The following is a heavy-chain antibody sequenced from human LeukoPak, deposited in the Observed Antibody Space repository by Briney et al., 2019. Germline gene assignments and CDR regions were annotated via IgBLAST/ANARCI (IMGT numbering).Heavy chain of an antibody. CDR3: ARSRSDTPNTRRFDY. CDR2: TYYRSKWYN. J-gene: IGHJ4*02. V-gene: IGHV6-1*01. Sequence: QTLSLTCALSGDSVSSNSAAWGWPRQSPSRGLEWLGRTYYRSKWYNVYAVSVKSRITINPDTSKTQFSLQLNSVTPEDTAMYYCARSRSDTPNTRRFDYWGQGTLVTVSS. CDR1: GDSVSSNSAA. D-gene: IGHD5-18*01.